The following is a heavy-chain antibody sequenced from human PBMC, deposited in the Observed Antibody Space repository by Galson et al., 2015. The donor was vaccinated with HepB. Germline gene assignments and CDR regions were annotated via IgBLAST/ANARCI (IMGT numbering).Heavy chain of an antibody. CDR1: GYILTELS. V-gene: IGHV1-24*01. CDR3: ATRIGGYDAEWYFDL. CDR2: FDPEDGET. D-gene: IGHD5-12*01. Sequence: SVKVSCKVSGYILTELSMHWVRQAPGKGLEWMGGFDPEDGETIYAQKFQGRVTMTEDTSTDTAYMELSSLRSEDTAVYYCATRIGGYDAEWYFDLWGRGTLVTVSS. J-gene: IGHJ2*01.